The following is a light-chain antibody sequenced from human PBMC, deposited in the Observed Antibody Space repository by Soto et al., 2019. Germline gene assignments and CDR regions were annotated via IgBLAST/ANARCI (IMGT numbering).Light chain of an antibody. J-gene: IGKJ1*01. CDR2: DAS. CDR1: QSVGSSQ. Sequence: EIVLTQSPGTLSLSPGERATLSCRASQSVGSSQLAWYQQKHGQAPRLVIYDASTRATGMPDRFSGSGSGTDVTLTISRLEPEDFAVYHCQLYGNSPSWTFGQGTKVEI. CDR3: QLYGNSPSWT. V-gene: IGKV3-20*01.